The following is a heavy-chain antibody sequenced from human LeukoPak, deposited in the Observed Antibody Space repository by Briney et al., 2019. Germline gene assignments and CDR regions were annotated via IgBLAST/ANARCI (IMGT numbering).Heavy chain of an antibody. CDR1: GGSISSSSYY. J-gene: IGHJ4*02. CDR3: ARASTAYDYFDY. Sequence: SETLSLTCTVSGGSISSSSYYWGWIRQPPGKGLEWIGSIYYSGSTYYNPSLKSRVTISVDTSKNQFSLKLSSVTAADTAVYYCARASTAYDYFDYWGQGTLVTVSS. CDR2: IYYSGST. V-gene: IGHV4-39*07. D-gene: IGHD6-6*01.